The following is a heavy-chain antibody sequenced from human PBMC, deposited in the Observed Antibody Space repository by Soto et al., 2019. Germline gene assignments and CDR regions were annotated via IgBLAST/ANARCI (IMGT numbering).Heavy chain of an antibody. J-gene: IGHJ1*01. Sequence: EVQLLESGGGLVQPGGSLRLSCAASGFTFSSYAMSWVRQAPGKGLEWVSAISGSGGSTYYADSVKGRFTISRDNSKNTLYLQMNSLRAEDTAVYYSEGPTYDFWSGYPPAEYFQHWGQGTLITV. CDR1: GFTFSSYA. CDR2: ISGSGGST. D-gene: IGHD3-3*01. V-gene: IGHV3-23*01. CDR3: EGPTYDFWSGYPPAEYFQH.